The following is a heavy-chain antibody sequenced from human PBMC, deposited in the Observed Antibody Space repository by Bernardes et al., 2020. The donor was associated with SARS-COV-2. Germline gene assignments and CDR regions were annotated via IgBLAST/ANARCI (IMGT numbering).Heavy chain of an antibody. CDR3: ALTTYYYDSSGYLY. CDR1: GFVSSNY. Sequence: GGSLRPSCEASGFVSSNYMSWVRQAPGKGPVGVLVIDSGGSTHYADSVKGRFTISRHNSKNTLYLQMNSQRGEDTAVYYCALTTYYYDSSGYLYWGQGTLVTVSS. J-gene: IGHJ4*02. V-gene: IGHV3-53*04. D-gene: IGHD3-22*01. CDR2: IDSGGST.